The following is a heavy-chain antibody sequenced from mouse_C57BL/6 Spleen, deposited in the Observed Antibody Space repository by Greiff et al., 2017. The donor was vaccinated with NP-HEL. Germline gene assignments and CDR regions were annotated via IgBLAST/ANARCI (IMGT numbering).Heavy chain of an antibody. J-gene: IGHJ2*01. CDR2: INPNNGGT. V-gene: IGHV1-26*01. CDR3: ARGWPLIDY. CDR1: GYTFTDYY. D-gene: IGHD2-3*01. Sequence: EVQLQQSGPELVKPGASVKISCKASGYTFTDYYMNWVKQSHGKSLEWIGDINPNNGGTSYNQKFKGKATLTVDKSSSTAYMELRSLTSEDSAVYYCARGWPLIDYWGQGTTLTVSS.